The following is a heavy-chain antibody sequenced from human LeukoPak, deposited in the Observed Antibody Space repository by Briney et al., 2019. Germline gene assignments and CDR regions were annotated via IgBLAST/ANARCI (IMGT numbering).Heavy chain of an antibody. V-gene: IGHV3-48*03. J-gene: IGHJ6*03. Sequence: GGSLRLSCAASGFTFSSYEMNWVRQAPGKGLEWVSYISSSGSTIYYADSVKGRFTISRGNAKNSLYLQMNSLRAEDTAVYYCARDYGSGSYGYYYYMDVWGKGTTVTVSS. CDR3: ARDYGSGSYGYYYYMDV. CDR1: GFTFSSYE. CDR2: ISSSGSTI. D-gene: IGHD3-10*01.